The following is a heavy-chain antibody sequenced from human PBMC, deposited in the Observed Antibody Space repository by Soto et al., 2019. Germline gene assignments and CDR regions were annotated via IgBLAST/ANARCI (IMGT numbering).Heavy chain of an antibody. V-gene: IGHV3-23*01. J-gene: IGHJ1*01. CDR1: GFTFSSYA. CDR3: AKDTRSAYYYDSSGHAGAFQH. D-gene: IGHD3-22*01. CDR2: ISGSGGST. Sequence: PGGSLRLSCAASGFTFSSYAMSWVRQAPGKGLEWVSAISGSGGSTYYADSVKGRFTIPRDNSKNTLYLQMNSLRAEDTAVYYCAKDTRSAYYYDSSGHAGAFQHWGQGTLVTVSS.